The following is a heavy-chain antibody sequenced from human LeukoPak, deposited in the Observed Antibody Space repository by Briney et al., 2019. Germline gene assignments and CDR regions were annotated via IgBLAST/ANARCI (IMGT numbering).Heavy chain of an antibody. D-gene: IGHD4/OR15-4a*01. CDR2: ISNGAATI. CDR1: GFTFGNYE. Sequence: GGSLRLSCTASGFTFGNYEMNWVRQAPGKGLEWISYISNGAATIHYADSVKGRFTISRDNAKNSLSLHMNSLRVEDTAVYYCARHDSGDSFDYWGQGTLVTVSS. J-gene: IGHJ4*02. CDR3: ARHDSGDSFDY. V-gene: IGHV3-48*03.